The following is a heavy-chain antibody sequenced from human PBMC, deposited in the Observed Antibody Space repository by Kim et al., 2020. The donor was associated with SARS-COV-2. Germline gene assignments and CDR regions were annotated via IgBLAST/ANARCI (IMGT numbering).Heavy chain of an antibody. CDR3: ARVGRYNWNDNI. V-gene: IGHV1-69*13. D-gene: IGHD1-1*01. CDR2: IIPIFGTA. CDR1: GGTFSSYA. Sequence: SVKVSCKASGGTFSSYAISWVRQAPGQGLEWMGGIIPIFGTANYAQKFQGRVTITADESTSTAYMELSSLRSEDTAVYYCARVGRYNWNDNIWGQGTLVTVSS. J-gene: IGHJ4*02.